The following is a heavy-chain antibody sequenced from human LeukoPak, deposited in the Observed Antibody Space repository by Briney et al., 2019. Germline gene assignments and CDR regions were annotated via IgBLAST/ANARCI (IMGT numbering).Heavy chain of an antibody. Sequence: PSETLSLTCTVSGGSISSSTYYWGWIRQPPGKGLEWIGSIFYSGRTYYNPSLKSRVTMSVDTSKNQFSLRLSSVNAADTAVYYCARDILATSIAAPHYWGQGTLVTVSS. V-gene: IGHV4-39*07. D-gene: IGHD6-13*01. CDR2: IFYSGRT. J-gene: IGHJ4*02. CDR1: GGSISSSTYY. CDR3: ARDILATSIAAPHY.